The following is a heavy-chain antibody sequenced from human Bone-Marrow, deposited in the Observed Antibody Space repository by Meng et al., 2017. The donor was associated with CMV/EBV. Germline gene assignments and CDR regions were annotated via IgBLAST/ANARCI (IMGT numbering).Heavy chain of an antibody. CDR3: AKVLRTRFLEWFIDY. J-gene: IGHJ4*02. D-gene: IGHD3-3*01. V-gene: IGHV3-23*01. CDR1: GFTFSSYA. Sequence: GESLKISCAASGFTFSSYAMSWVRQAPGKGLEWVSAISGSGGSTYYADSVKGRFTISRDNSKNTLYLQMNSLRAEDTAVYYCAKVLRTRFLEWFIDYWGQGKLVTVSS. CDR2: ISGSGGST.